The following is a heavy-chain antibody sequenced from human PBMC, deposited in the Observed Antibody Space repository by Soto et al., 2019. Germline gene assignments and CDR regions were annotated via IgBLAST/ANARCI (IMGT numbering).Heavy chain of an antibody. Sequence: SETLSLTCTVSGGSISSYYWSWIRQPPGKGLEWIGYIYYSGSTNYNPSLKSRVTISVDTSKNQFSLKLSSVTAADTAVYYCARDRAYDFWSGYHCFDPWGQGTLVTVSS. D-gene: IGHD3-3*01. V-gene: IGHV4-59*01. CDR3: ARDRAYDFWSGYHCFDP. J-gene: IGHJ5*02. CDR2: IYYSGST. CDR1: GGSISSYY.